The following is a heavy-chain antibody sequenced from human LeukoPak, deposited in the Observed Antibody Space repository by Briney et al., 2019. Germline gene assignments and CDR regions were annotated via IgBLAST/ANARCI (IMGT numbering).Heavy chain of an antibody. CDR3: ARVIAVAGNYYFDY. J-gene: IGHJ4*02. V-gene: IGHV3-74*01. D-gene: IGHD6-19*01. CDR1: GFTFSSYW. Sequence: GGSLRLSCAASGFTFSSYWMHWVRQAPGKGLVWVSRINSDGSSTSYADSVKGRSTISRDNAKNTLYLQMNSLRAEDTAVYYCARVIAVAGNYYFDYWGQGTLVTVSS. CDR2: INSDGSST.